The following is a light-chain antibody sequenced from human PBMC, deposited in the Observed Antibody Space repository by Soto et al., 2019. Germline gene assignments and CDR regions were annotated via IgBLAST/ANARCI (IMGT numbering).Light chain of an antibody. J-gene: IGKJ2*01. CDR2: DAS. Sequence: EIVFTQSPATLSLSPGERATLSCRASQSVSSYLAWYQQKPGQAPRLLIYDASNRATGIPARFSGSGSGTDFTLTISSLEPEDFAVYYCQQRSNWPPGYTFGQGTKVDIK. V-gene: IGKV3-11*01. CDR3: QQRSNWPPGYT. CDR1: QSVSSY.